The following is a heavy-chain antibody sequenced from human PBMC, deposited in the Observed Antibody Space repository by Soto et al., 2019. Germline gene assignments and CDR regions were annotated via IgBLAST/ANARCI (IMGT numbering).Heavy chain of an antibody. D-gene: IGHD6-6*01. V-gene: IGHV6-1*01. CDR2: TYFRSKWNY. CDR3: VRQPLANLALYGMDV. CDR1: VDSVSANNAA. J-gene: IGHJ6*02. Sequence: SQTLSLTCAISVDSVSANNAAWTWIRQSPSRGLEWLGRTYFRSKWNYDYAESVKSRLTITPDTTNKKISLQLXNLIPEDASVYYCVRQPLANLALYGMDVWGQGTMVTVYS.